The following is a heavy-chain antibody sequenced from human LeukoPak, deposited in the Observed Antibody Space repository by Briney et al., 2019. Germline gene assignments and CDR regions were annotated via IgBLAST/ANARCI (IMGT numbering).Heavy chain of an antibody. D-gene: IGHD3-16*01. V-gene: IGHV3-53*01. Sequence: GGSLRLSCVASGFSVSSNYMAWVRQAPGKGLEWVSVLYIGGNTYYGDFVKGRLTISRDNSRNTLHLQMNSLRVDDHAGYYCARELAGGAITEYFQDWGQGTLVTVSS. CDR2: LYIGGNT. J-gene: IGHJ1*01. CDR3: ARELAGGAITEYFQD. CDR1: GFSVSSNY.